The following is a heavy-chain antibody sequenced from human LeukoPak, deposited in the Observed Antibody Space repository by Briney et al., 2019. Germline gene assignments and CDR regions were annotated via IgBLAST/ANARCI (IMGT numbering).Heavy chain of an antibody. J-gene: IGHJ4*02. V-gene: IGHV3-23*01. D-gene: IGHD6-13*01. Sequence: GGSLRLSCAASGFTFSSYAMSWVRQAPGKGLEWDSAISGSGGSTYYADSVKGRFTISRDNSKNTLYLQMNSLRAEDTAVYYCASSSLLTSDYWGQGTLVTVSS. CDR1: GFTFSSYA. CDR2: ISGSGGST. CDR3: ASSSLLTSDY.